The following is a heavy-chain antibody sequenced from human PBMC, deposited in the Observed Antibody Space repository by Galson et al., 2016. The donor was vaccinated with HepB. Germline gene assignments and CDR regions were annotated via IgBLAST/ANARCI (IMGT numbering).Heavy chain of an antibody. V-gene: IGHV4-34*01. Sequence: LSLTCAVKGGSFSAYFWAWIRQPPGKGLEWIGEIDYSGNTKYNPSLKGRFTMSVDTSKTQFSLKLSSVTAADTAVYYCARHSHTVGLDFWGQGTLVTVSS. D-gene: IGHD1-26*01. CDR2: IDYSGNT. CDR3: ARHSHTVGLDF. CDR1: GGSFSAYF. J-gene: IGHJ4*02.